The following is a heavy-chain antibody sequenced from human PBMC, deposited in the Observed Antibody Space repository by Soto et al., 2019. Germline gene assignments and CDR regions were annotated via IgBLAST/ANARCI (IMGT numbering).Heavy chain of an antibody. Sequence: QLQLQESGSGLVKPSQTLSLTCAVSGGSISSGGYSWRWIRQPPGKGLEWIGYMYHSGSTYYNPSLKSRVTISIDRSKSPCSLKLSSVTAADTAVYYCARVPDYWGQGILVTVSA. V-gene: IGHV4-30-2*01. CDR2: MYHSGST. J-gene: IGHJ4*02. D-gene: IGHD2-2*01. CDR3: ARVPDY. CDR1: GGSISSGGYS.